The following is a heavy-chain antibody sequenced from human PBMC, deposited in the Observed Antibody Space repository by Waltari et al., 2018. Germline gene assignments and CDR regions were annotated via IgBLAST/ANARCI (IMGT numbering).Heavy chain of an antibody. D-gene: IGHD3-10*01. CDR1: GYTFTSYA. CDR3: ARVRGYYFDY. Sequence: QVQLVQSGAEVKKPGASVKVSCKASGYTFTSYAMHWVRQAPGQRLEWMGWINAGNGNTKYSQECQGRVTITRDTSSSTAYMELSSLRSEDMAVYYCARVRGYYFDYWGQGTLVTVSS. CDR2: INAGNGNT. J-gene: IGHJ4*02. V-gene: IGHV1-3*03.